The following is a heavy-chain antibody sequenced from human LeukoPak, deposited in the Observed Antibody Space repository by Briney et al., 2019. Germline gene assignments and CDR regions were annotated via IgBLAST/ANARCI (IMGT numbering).Heavy chain of an antibody. CDR3: ARDKGGSYAANWFDP. Sequence: PSETLSLTCTVSGGSISSSSYYWGWIRQPPGKGLEWIGSIYYSGSTYYNPSLKSRVTISVDTSKNQFSLKLSSVTAADTAVYYCARDKGGSYAANWFDPWGQGTLVTVSS. V-gene: IGHV4-39*07. CDR1: GGSISSSSYY. CDR2: IYYSGST. J-gene: IGHJ5*02. D-gene: IGHD1-26*01.